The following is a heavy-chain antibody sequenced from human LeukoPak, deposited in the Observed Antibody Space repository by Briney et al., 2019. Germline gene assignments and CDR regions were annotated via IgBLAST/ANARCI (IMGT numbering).Heavy chain of an antibody. CDR1: GGSISSYY. D-gene: IGHD5-24*01. CDR2: IYYSGST. V-gene: IGHV4-59*01. J-gene: IGHJ3*02. CDR3: ASNYSRTDYAFDI. Sequence: SETLSLICTVSGGSISSYYWSWIRQPPGKGLEWIGYIYYSGSTNYNPSLKSRVTISVDTSKNQFSLKLSSVTAADTAVYYCASNYSRTDYAFDIWGQGTMVTVSS.